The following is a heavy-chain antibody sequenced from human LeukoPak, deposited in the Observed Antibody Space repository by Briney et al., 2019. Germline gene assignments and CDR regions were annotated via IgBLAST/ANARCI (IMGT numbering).Heavy chain of an antibody. J-gene: IGHJ4*02. V-gene: IGHV3-23*01. Sequence: GGSLRLSCAASGFTFTNYAMTWVRQAPGKGLEWVSVISHRDDITYYADSVKGRFTISRDNSKNTLYLQMNSLRAEDTAVYYCAKWDSITMIVVVIGSPYDYWGQGTLVTVSS. CDR1: GFTFTNYA. D-gene: IGHD3-22*01. CDR2: ISHRDDIT. CDR3: AKWDSITMIVVVIGSPYDY.